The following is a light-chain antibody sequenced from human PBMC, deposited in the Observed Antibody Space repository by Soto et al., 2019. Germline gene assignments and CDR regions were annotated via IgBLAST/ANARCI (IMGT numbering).Light chain of an antibody. CDR1: QGISTY. CDR3: QQYNSYPLT. J-gene: IGKJ4*01. V-gene: IGKV1-39*01. Sequence: DIQMTQSPSSLSASVGDRVTITCRASQGISTYLVWYQQRQGRAPKLLIYDASSLLSGVPSRFSGSGSGTHFTLTISSLQPEDFATYYCQQYNSYPLTFGGGTKVELK. CDR2: DAS.